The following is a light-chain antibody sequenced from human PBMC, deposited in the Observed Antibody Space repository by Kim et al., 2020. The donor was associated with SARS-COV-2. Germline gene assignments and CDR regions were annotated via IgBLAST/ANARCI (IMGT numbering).Light chain of an antibody. CDR3: QCYPCDNGQCV. Sequence: TVTNSCTRRSGGITNKDVEWFQQQPRRCPSSVIKVNSERPSAVPERFSGSLDSSSNSASLSISGLRPEDEAEYYCQCYPCDNGQCVFGGGTQLNVL. CDR1: SGGITNKD. V-gene: IGLV6-57*01. J-gene: IGLJ7*01. CDR2: VNS.